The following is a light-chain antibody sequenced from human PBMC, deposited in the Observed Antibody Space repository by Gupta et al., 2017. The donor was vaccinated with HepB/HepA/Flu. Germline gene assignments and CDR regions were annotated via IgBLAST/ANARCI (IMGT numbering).Light chain of an antibody. V-gene: IGLV3-21*02. CDR3: QVCDNETDPPGNFV. J-gene: IGLJ3*02. CDR1: NIGGKS. CDR2: DER. Sequence: SYVLPQPPSVSVAPGETAKITCGGNNIGGKSVHWYQQNSGQAPVLVLDDERVRPSGIPERFSGANYANTDTLNTTTVAAGDEADYYGQVCDNETDPPGNFVFGGGTKITVL.